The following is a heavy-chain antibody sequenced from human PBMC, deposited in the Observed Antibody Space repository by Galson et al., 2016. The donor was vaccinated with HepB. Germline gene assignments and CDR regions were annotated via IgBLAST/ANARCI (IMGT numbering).Heavy chain of an antibody. D-gene: IGHD3-22*01. CDR2: IWYDGSNK. CDR3: ARDHRASYDSYGPGGY. CDR1: GFTFSSYG. J-gene: IGHJ4*02. V-gene: IGHV3-33*01. Sequence: SLRLSCAASGFTFSSYGMHWVRQAPGKGLEWVAVIWYDGSNKYYADSVKGRFTISRDNSKNTLYLQMNSLRAEDTAVYYCARDHRASYDSYGPGGYWGREPWSPSPQ.